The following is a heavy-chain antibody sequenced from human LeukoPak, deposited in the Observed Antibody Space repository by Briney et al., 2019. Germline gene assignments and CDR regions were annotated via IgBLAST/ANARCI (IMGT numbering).Heavy chain of an antibody. J-gene: IGHJ3*02. CDR1: GFTFSSYE. CDR3: ARDRGTSTVRSFDI. D-gene: IGHD4-17*01. V-gene: IGHV3-48*03. CDR2: ISSSGSII. Sequence: PGGSLRLSCAASGFTFSSYEMNWVSQAPGKGLEWVSYISSSGSIIYYAESVKGRFTISRDNAKNSLYLQMNSLRAEDTAVYYCARDRGTSTVRSFDIWGQGTMVTVSS.